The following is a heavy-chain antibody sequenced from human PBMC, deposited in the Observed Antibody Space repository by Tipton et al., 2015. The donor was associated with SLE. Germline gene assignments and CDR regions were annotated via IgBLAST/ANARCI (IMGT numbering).Heavy chain of an antibody. V-gene: IGHV3-21*04. CDR2: ISSSSSYI. CDR1: GFTFSSYS. Sequence: SLRLSCAASGFTFSSYSMNWVRQAPGKGLEWVSSISSSSSYIYYADSVKGRFTISRDNAKNSLYLQMNSLRAEDTALYYCARVWTGDNAFDIWGQGTMVTVSS. CDR3: ARVWTGDNAFDI. J-gene: IGHJ3*02. D-gene: IGHD3/OR15-3a*01.